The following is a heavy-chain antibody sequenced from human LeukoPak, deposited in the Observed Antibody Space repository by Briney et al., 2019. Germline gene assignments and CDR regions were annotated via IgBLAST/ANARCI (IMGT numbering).Heavy chain of an antibody. D-gene: IGHD6-19*01. V-gene: IGHV3-9*01. CDR3: AKDKPGIAVAGTGNAFDI. CDR2: ISWNSGSI. J-gene: IGHJ3*02. Sequence: GGSLRLSCAASGFTFDDYAMHWVRQAPGKGLEGVSGISWNSGSIGYADSVKGRFTISRDNAKNSLYLQMNSLRAEDTALYYCAKDKPGIAVAGTGNAFDIWGQGTMVTVSS. CDR1: GFTFDDYA.